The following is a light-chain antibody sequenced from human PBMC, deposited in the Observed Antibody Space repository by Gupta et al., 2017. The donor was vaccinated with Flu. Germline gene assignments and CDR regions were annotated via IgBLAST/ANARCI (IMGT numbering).Light chain of an antibody. CDR2: SNN. CDR3: AAGDDSRNGYV. J-gene: IGLJ1*01. V-gene: IGLV1-44*01. CDR1: SSNIGSNN. Sequence: QSLLTQPPSASGTPGQRVTISCSGSSSNIGSNNVNWYQQRPGTAPKLLIYSNNQRPSGVPDRFSGSKSGTSAALAISGLQAEDEADYYCAAGDDSRNGYVFGTGTKVTVL.